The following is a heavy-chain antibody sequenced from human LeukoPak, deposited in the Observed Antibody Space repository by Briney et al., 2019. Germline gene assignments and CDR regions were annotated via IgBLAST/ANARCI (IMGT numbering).Heavy chain of an antibody. CDR3: ARLQDDHTAAAGLDY. D-gene: IGHD6-13*01. CDR2: ISAYNGNT. V-gene: IGHV1-18*01. J-gene: IGHJ4*02. Sequence: GASVKVSCKASGYTFTSYGISWVRQAPGQGLEWMGWISAYNGNTNYAQKLQGRVTMTTDTSTSTAYMELRSLRSDDTAVYYCARLQDDHTAAAGLDYWGQGTLVTVSS. CDR1: GYTFTSYG.